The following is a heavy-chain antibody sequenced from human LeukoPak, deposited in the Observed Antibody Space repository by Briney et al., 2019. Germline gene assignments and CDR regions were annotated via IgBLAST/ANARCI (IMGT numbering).Heavy chain of an antibody. J-gene: IGHJ5*02. CDR1: GYRFMSYG. CDR3: ARGVVVHYTWFDP. V-gene: IGHV1-18*01. D-gene: IGHD2-2*01. Sequence: ASVKVSCKASGYRFMSYGISWVRQAPGQGLEWMGWISATEGSTNYTQKFQGRVTMTTDTSTSTAYMEIRNLRSDDTAVYYCARGVVVHYTWFDPWGQGTLVTVSS. CDR2: ISATEGST.